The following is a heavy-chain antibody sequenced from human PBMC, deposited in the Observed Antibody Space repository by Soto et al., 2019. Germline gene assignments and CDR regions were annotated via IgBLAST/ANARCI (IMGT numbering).Heavy chain of an antibody. J-gene: IGHJ6*02. CDR3: ARDSSITYYYGMDV. CDR1: GGSVSSGSHY. D-gene: IGHD3-16*01. Sequence: SEALSLTCTVSGGSVSSGSHYWSWIRQPAGKGLEWIGNIYYSGSTNYNPSLKSRVTISVDTSKNQFSLKLSSVTAADSAVYYCARDSSITYYYGMDVWGQGTTVTAP. CDR2: IYYSGST. V-gene: IGHV4-61*01.